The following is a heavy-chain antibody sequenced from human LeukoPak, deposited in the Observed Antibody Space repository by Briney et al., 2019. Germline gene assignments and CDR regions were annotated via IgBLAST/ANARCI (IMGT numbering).Heavy chain of an antibody. V-gene: IGHV3-43*02. CDR3: AKVRPTRFVESSGWLELGY. J-gene: IGHJ4*02. CDR2: ISGDGSRT. CDR1: GFTFDDYA. Sequence: GESLKISCAASGFTFDDYAMHWVRQAPGKGLEWVSLISGDGSRTYYADSVKGRFTISRDNSKNSLYLQMNSLRTEDTAFYYCAKVRPTRFVESSGWLELGYWGQGTLVTVSS. D-gene: IGHD6-19*01.